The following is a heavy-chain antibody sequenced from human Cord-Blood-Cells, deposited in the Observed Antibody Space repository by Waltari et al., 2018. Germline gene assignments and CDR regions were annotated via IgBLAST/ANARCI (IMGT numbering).Heavy chain of an antibody. V-gene: IGHV4-39*01. Sequence: QLQLQESGPGLVKPSETLSLTCPVSGGSISSSSYYWGWIRQPPGKGLEWIGSIYYSGSTSYNPSLKSRVTISVDTSKNQFSLKLSSVTAADTAVYYCARPESGTFDPWGQGTLVTVSS. CDR1: GGSISSSSYY. D-gene: IGHD1-7*01. CDR3: ARPESGTFDP. CDR2: IYYSGST. J-gene: IGHJ5*02.